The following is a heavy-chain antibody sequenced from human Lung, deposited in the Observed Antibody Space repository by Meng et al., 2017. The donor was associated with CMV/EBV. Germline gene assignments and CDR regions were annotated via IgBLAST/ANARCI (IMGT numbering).Heavy chain of an antibody. D-gene: IGHD5-24*01. V-gene: IGHV4-31*02. J-gene: IGHJ4*02. CDR2: IYYTGST. CDR1: GGSIGSGGYY. Sequence: QVGLRVSGPGLVKPSKTLSLTGTVSGGSIGSGGYYWSWIRQHPGKGLEWIGYIYYTGSTFYNPSLKSRVTISVDTSKNQFSLKLIPATAADTAVYYCAREAGRDGYATPKFDYWGQGTLVTVSS. CDR3: AREAGRDGYATPKFDY.